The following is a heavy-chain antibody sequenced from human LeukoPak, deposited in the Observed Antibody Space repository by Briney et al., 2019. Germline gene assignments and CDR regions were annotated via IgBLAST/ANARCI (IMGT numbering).Heavy chain of an antibody. D-gene: IGHD3-9*01. Sequence: SETLSLTCTVSGGSISGCYWTWIRQPPGKGLEWIGFVHYLGRTSYNSSLRSRVTISVDTSKNQFSLRLHSVTAADTAVYYCAKYFDGRALDYWGQGALVTVSS. CDR2: VHYLGRT. J-gene: IGHJ4*02. CDR1: GGSISGCY. CDR3: AKYFDGRALDY. V-gene: IGHV4-59*03.